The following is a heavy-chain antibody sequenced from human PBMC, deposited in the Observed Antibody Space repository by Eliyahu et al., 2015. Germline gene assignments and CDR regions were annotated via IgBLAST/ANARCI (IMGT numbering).Heavy chain of an antibody. Sequence: EVLLVQSGXEVREPGXSXKISCKXXGYNFSNNWIGWVRQTPGKGLEWMGIIYPPDSHTRFSPSFQGQVTISVDKSVTTAYLQWSSLKASDSAIYYCARRGRLSHAYYYYMDVWGGGTAVTVSS. CDR2: IYPPDSHT. V-gene: IGHV5-51*01. CDR3: ARRGRLSHAYYYYMDV. CDR1: GYNFSNNW. J-gene: IGHJ6*03.